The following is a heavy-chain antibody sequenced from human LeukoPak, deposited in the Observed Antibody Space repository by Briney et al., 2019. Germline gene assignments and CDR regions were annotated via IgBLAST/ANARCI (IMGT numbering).Heavy chain of an antibody. V-gene: IGHV5-51*01. CDR3: ARQEGHCSSGSCYSLLTDAFDI. J-gene: IGHJ3*02. Sequence: GESLKISCKGSGYSFTSYWIGWVRQMPGKGLEWMGIIYPGDSDTRYSPSFQGQVTISADKSISTAYLQWSSLKASDTAMYYCARQEGHCSSGSCYSLLTDAFDIWGQGTMVTVSS. CDR1: GYSFTSYW. D-gene: IGHD2-15*01. CDR2: IYPGDSDT.